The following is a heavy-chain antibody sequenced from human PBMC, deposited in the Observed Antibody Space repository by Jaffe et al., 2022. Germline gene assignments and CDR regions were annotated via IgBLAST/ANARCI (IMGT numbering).Heavy chain of an antibody. Sequence: QLQLQESGPGLVKPSETLSLTCTVSGGSISSSSYYWGWIRQPPGKGLEWIGSMYYSGSTYYNPSLKSRVTISVDTSKNQFSLKLSSVTAADTAVYYCARHTVVRGNYFDYWGQGTLVTVSS. J-gene: IGHJ4*02. D-gene: IGHD2-15*01. CDR2: MYYSGST. V-gene: IGHV4-39*01. CDR1: GGSISSSSYY. CDR3: ARHTVVRGNYFDY.